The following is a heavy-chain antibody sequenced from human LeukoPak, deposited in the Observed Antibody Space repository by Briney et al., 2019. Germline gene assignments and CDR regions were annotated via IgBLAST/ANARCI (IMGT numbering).Heavy chain of an antibody. V-gene: IGHV3-9*01. CDR2: ISWNSGSI. Sequence: PGGSLRLSCAASGFTVDDYAMHWVLQAPGKGLEWVSGISWNSGSIGYADSVKGRFTISRDNAKNSLYLQMTSLRAEDTALYYCAKGIAAAAGQFDYWGQGTLVTVSS. J-gene: IGHJ4*02. CDR1: GFTVDDYA. D-gene: IGHD6-13*01. CDR3: AKGIAAAAGQFDY.